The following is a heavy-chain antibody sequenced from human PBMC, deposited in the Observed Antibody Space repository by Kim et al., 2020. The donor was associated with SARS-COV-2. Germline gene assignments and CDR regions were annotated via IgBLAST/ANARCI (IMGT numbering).Heavy chain of an antibody. D-gene: IGHD3-10*01. CDR3: AREGLVTNGSGSYYIFD. CDR2: ISYDGSNK. J-gene: IGHJ4*01. CDR1: GFTFSSYA. Sequence: GGSLRLSCAASGFTFSSYAMHWVRQAPGKGLEWVAVISYDGSNKYYADSVKGRFTISRDNSKNTLYLQMNSLRAEDTAVYYCAREGLVTNGSGSYYIFD. V-gene: IGHV3-30-3*01.